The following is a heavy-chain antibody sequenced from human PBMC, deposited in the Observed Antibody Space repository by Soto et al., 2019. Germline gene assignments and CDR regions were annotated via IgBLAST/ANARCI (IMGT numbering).Heavy chain of an antibody. CDR2: IYWDDDK. J-gene: IGHJ4*02. D-gene: IGHD3-3*01. Sequence: QITLNESGPTQVKPRQTLTLTCTFSGFSLTTSGVGVGWIRQSPGKAPEWLALIYWDDDKRYSPSLKSRLTITKDTSKNQVVLTMAVVDHADTATYYCAHRVLRTVFGLVTTTAIYFDFWGQGTPVAVSS. V-gene: IGHV2-5*02. CDR3: AHRVLRTVFGLVTTTAIYFDF. CDR1: GFSLTTSGVG.